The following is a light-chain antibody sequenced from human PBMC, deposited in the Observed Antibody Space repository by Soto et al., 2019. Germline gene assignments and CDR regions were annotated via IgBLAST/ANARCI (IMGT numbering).Light chain of an antibody. CDR2: GAS. CDR3: QQYDSSPGT. J-gene: IGKJ1*01. CDR1: QSISSMY. V-gene: IGKV3-20*01. Sequence: EIVSTQSPGTLSLSPGERATLSCRASQSISSMYLAWYQQKPGQAPRLLIYGASSRATDIPGRFSGSGSATDCTLTISRLEPEDFAVYYCQQYDSSPGTFGQGTKVEIK.